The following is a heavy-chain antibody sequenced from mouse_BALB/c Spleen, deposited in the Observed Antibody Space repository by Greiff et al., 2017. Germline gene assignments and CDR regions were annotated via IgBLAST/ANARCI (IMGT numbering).Heavy chain of an antibody. V-gene: IGHV14-3*02. Sequence: EVQLQQSGAELVKPGASVKLSCTASGFNIKDTYMHWVKQRPEQGLEWIGRIDPANGNTKYDPKFQGKATITADTSSNTAYLQLSSLTSEDTAVYYCARYSTMIKGVLRYYAMDYWGQGTSVTVSS. J-gene: IGHJ4*01. CDR2: IDPANGNT. CDR3: ARYSTMIKGVLRYYAMDY. CDR1: GFNIKDTY. D-gene: IGHD2-4*01.